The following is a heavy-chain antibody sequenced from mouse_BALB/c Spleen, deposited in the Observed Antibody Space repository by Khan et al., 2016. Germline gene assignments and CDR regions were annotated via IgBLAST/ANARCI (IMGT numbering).Heavy chain of an antibody. CDR2: IDPENGHT. CDR1: GFNIKDYY. CDR3: GGEIRYHTIRGFAY. J-gene: IGHJ3*01. Sequence: VQLQQSGAELVRPGALVKLSCKASGFNIKDYYLHWVKQRPEQGLEWVGWIDPENGHTIYDPKFQGKASMTADTSSNTAYLQLSSLTSEDTAFYCCGGEIRYHTIRGFAYLGQGTLVTVSA. V-gene: IGHV14-1*02.